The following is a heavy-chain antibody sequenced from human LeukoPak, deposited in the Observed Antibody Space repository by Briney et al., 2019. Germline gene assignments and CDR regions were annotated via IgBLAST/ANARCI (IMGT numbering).Heavy chain of an antibody. D-gene: IGHD2-2*02. J-gene: IGHJ4*02. CDR2: IIPILGIA. V-gene: IGHV1-69*04. CDR1: GGTFSSYA. Sequence: GASVKVTCKASGGTFSSYAISWVRQAPGQGLEWMGRIIPILGIANYAQKFQGRVTITADKSTSTAYMELSSLRSEDTAVYYCARTLTGGGGHPATAIYYYFDYWGQGTLVTVSS. CDR3: ARTLTGGGGHPATAIYYYFDY.